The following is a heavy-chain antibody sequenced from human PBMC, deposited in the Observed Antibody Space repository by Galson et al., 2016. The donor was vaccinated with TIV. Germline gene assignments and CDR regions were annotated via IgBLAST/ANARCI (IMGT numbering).Heavy chain of an antibody. V-gene: IGHV4-59*08. CDR3: ARAPYGENWYFDL. Sequence: ETLSLTCTVSGGPVSGYHWSWIRQPPGKGLEWLDYIFYIGGTNYSPSLKSRVTLSVDTSKNQLSLKLNSVTAADTAVYYCARAPYGENWYFDLWGRGTLVTVSS. CDR2: IFYIGGT. D-gene: IGHD4-17*01. CDR1: GGPVSGYH. J-gene: IGHJ2*01.